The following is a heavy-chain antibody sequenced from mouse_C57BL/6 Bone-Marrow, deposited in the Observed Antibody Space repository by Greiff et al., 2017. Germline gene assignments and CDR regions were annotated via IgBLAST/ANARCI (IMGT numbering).Heavy chain of an antibody. CDR2: ISYDGSN. Sequence: EVKLQESGPGLVKPSQSLSLTCSVTGYSITSGYYWNWIRQFPGNKLEWMGYISYDGSNNYNPSLKNRISITRDTSKNQFFLKLNSVTTEDTATYYCAREVLLTLDWGQGTTLTVSS. CDR3: AREVLLTLD. V-gene: IGHV3-6*01. D-gene: IGHD2-10*01. J-gene: IGHJ2*01. CDR1: GYSITSGYY.